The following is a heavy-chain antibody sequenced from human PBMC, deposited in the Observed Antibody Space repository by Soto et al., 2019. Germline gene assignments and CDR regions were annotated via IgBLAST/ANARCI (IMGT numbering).Heavy chain of an antibody. Sequence: ASVNVSCKASGYTFTSYGISWVRQAPGQGLEWMGWISAYNGNTNYAQKLQGRVTMTTDTSTSTAYMELRSLRSDDTAVYYCARDAGATRYYGMDVWGQGTTVTVSS. J-gene: IGHJ6*02. CDR2: ISAYNGNT. V-gene: IGHV1-18*01. CDR3: ARDAGATRYYGMDV. CDR1: GYTFTSYG. D-gene: IGHD1-26*01.